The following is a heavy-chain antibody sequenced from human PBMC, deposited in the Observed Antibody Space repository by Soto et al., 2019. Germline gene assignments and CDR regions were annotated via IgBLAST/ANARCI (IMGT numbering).Heavy chain of an antibody. CDR1: GGSFSGYY. CDR2: TNHSGST. D-gene: IGHD3-10*01. CDR3: ARVIPHRGTDY. J-gene: IGHJ4*02. Sequence: QVQLQQWGAGLLKPSETLSLTCAVYGGSFSGYYWSWIRQPPGKGLEWIGETNHSGSTNYNQSLKSRLTIDVDTSKNEFSLKVSSVSAAATAVYYCARVIPHRGTDYWGQGTLVTVSS. V-gene: IGHV4-34*01.